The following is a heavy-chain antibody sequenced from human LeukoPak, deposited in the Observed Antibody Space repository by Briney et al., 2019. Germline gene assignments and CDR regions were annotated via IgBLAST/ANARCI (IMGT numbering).Heavy chain of an antibody. CDR2: ISSTISYI. CDR3: AKHKENYGDSCLDDS. V-gene: IGHV3-21*04. CDR1: GFTFSRYS. D-gene: IGHD4-17*01. Sequence: GGSLRLSCAASGFTFSRYSMKGVSEARGKGREGVSSISSTISYIYYADSVKGRFTISRDNAKNSLYLQMNSLRAEDTAVYYCAKHKENYGDSCLDDSWGQGTLVTVSS. J-gene: IGHJ5*01.